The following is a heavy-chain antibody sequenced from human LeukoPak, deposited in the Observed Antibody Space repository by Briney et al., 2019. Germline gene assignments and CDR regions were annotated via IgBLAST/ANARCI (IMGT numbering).Heavy chain of an antibody. D-gene: IGHD6-19*01. CDR2: IKPDGSAA. CDR1: GFTFSMYW. CDR3: ATHSDWRFDF. V-gene: IGHV3-7*01. Sequence: GGSLRLFCTDSGFTFSMYWMSGVRQAPGKGLEWLASIKPDGSAAIYVDSMKGRFTISRDNAKNSLYLQMNSLTVEDTAVYYCATHSDWRFDFWGQGTLVTVSS. J-gene: IGHJ4*02.